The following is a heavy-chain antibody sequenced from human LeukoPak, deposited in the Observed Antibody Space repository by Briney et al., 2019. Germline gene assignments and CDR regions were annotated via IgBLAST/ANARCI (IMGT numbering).Heavy chain of an antibody. CDR3: ARAYSPPQWSPFDY. J-gene: IGHJ4*02. D-gene: IGHD6-13*01. Sequence: SETLSLTCTVSGGSISSGTYYWGWIRQPPGKGLEWIGSIYHSGSTYYKPSLKSRVTISLDTSKNQFSLKLSSVTAADTAVYYCARAYSPPQWSPFDYWGQGTLVTVSS. CDR1: GGSISSGTYY. V-gene: IGHV4-39*07. CDR2: IYHSGST.